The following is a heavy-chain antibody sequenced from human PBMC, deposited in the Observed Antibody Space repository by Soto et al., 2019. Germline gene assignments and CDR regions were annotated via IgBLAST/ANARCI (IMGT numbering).Heavy chain of an antibody. D-gene: IGHD6-19*01. V-gene: IGHV3-23*01. J-gene: IGHJ6*02. CDR3: ASSKRSSGSMRYGMDV. Sequence: GGSLRLSCAASGFTFSSYAMTWVRQAPGKGLEWVSGVSGTGGSAYYADSVKGRFTISRDNSKNTLYLQMNSLRAEDTAVYYCASSKRSSGSMRYGMDVWGQGTTVTVSS. CDR2: VSGTGGSA. CDR1: GFTFSSYA.